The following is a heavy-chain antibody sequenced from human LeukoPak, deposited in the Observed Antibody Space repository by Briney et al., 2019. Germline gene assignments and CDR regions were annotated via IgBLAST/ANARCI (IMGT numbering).Heavy chain of an antibody. Sequence: PSETLSLTCTVSGGSVSSGTYYWSWIRQPPGKGLEWIGYIYYSGSTNYNASLKSRVTISVDTSKNQFSLKLSSVTAADTAMYYCARGARGYYDSPFDCWGQGTLVTVSS. J-gene: IGHJ4*02. CDR3: ARGARGYYDSPFDC. CDR1: GGSVSSGTYY. D-gene: IGHD3-22*01. V-gene: IGHV4-61*01. CDR2: IYYSGST.